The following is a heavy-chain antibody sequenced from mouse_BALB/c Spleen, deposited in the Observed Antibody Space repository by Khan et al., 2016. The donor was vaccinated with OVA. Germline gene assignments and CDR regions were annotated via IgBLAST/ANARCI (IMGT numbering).Heavy chain of an antibody. Sequence: EVKLLESGPGLVKPSQSLSLTCTVTGYSITSDYAWNWIRQFPGNKLEWMGYINYSGSTNYNPALKSRISITRDTSKNQFFLQLNSVTTADTATNYCARDGSRYNYAMDYWGQGTSVTVSS. V-gene: IGHV3-2*02. CDR3: ARDGSRYNYAMDY. CDR2: INYSGST. D-gene: IGHD2-3*01. J-gene: IGHJ4*01. CDR1: GYSITSDYA.